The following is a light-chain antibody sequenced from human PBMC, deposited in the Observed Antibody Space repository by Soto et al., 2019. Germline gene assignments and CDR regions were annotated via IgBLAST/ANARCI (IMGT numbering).Light chain of an antibody. J-gene: IGKJ5*01. V-gene: IGKV3-20*01. Sequence: EIVLTQSPGTLSLSPGERATLSCRASQSVSSSYLAWYQQKPGQAPRLLIYGASSRATGIPDRFSGSGSGTVFTLTISSLEPEDFAVYYCQQYGSSSITFGQGTRLEIK. CDR2: GAS. CDR1: QSVSSSY. CDR3: QQYGSSSIT.